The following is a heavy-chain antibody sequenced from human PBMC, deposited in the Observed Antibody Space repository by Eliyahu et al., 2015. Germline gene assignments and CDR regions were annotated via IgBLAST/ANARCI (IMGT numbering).Heavy chain of an antibody. J-gene: IGHJ5*02. CDR2: INHSGST. CDR3: AGVCYNRWFDP. CDR1: GGSFSGYY. V-gene: IGHV4-34*01. D-gene: IGHD2-8*01. Sequence: QVQLQQWGAGLLKPSETLSLTCAVYGGSFSGYYWSWIRQPPGKGLEWIGEINHSGSTNYNPSLKSRVTISVDTSKNQFSLKLSSVTAADTAVYYCAGVCYNRWFDPWGQGTLVTVSS.